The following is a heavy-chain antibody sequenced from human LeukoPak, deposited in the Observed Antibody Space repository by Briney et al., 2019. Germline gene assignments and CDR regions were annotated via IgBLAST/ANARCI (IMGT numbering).Heavy chain of an antibody. CDR2: ISYDGSNK. Sequence: GGSLRLSCAASGFTFSSYGMHWVRQAPGKGLEWVAVISYDGSNKYYADSVKGRFTISRDNFKNTLYLQMNSLRAEDTAVYYCAKDAMTAGTALDYWGQGTLVTVSS. J-gene: IGHJ4*02. CDR3: AKDAMTAGTALDY. CDR1: GFTFSSYG. D-gene: IGHD4-11*01. V-gene: IGHV3-30*18.